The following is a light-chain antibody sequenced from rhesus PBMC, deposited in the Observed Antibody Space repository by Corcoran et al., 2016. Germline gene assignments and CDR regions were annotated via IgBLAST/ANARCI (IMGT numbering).Light chain of an antibody. Sequence: EIVMTQSPATLSLSPGERATLSCRVSQRVSSNLAWYQQKPGQAPRRLFYDASNRATGIPDRVSGSGAGKAFTLTISSLEPVAFGVYYCQQDSSWPIAFCPGTKLDIK. CDR3: QQDSSWPIA. V-gene: IGKV3-35*01. J-gene: IGKJ3*01. CDR2: DAS. CDR1: QRVSSN.